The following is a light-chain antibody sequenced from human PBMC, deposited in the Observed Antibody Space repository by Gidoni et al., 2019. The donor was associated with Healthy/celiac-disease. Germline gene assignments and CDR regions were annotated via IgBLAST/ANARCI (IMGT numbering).Light chain of an antibody. CDR2: DAS. Sequence: EIVLTQSPATLSLSPGERATLSGRASQSVSSYLAWYQQKPGQAPRLLIYDASNRATRIPARFSGSGSGTDFTLTISSLEPEDFAVYSCQQRSNWITFGQGTRLEIK. V-gene: IGKV3-11*01. J-gene: IGKJ5*01. CDR1: QSVSSY. CDR3: QQRSNWIT.